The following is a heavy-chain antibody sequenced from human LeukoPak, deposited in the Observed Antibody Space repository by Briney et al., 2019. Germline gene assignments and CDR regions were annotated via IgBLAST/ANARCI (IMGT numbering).Heavy chain of an antibody. Sequence: GGSLRLSCAASGFTFSDYYMTWIRQAPGKGLEWVSYISSSSNYTEYADSVKGRFTISRDNAKNSVYLQMNSLRADDTAVYYCAREGGYGSGRGWFDPWGQGTLVTVSS. CDR2: ISSSSNYT. CDR1: GFTFSDYY. D-gene: IGHD3-10*01. CDR3: AREGGYGSGRGWFDP. V-gene: IGHV3-11*05. J-gene: IGHJ5*02.